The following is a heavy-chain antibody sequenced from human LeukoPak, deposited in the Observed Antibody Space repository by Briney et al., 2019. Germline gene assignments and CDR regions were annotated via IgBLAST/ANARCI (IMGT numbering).Heavy chain of an antibody. CDR1: GFTFSSYS. J-gene: IGHJ3*02. CDR3: ARDRPKDAFDT. CDR2: ISSSSSYI. V-gene: IGHV3-21*01. Sequence: GGSLRLSCAASGFTFSSYSMNWVRQAPGKGLEWVSSISSSSSYIYYADSVKGRFTVSRDNAKNSLYLQMNSLRAEDTAVYYCARDRPKDAFDTWGQGTMVTVSS.